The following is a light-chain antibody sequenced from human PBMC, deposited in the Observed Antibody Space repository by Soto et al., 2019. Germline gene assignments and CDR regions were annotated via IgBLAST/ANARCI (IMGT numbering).Light chain of an antibody. J-gene: IGKJ5*01. CDR1: QSVSSN. Sequence: EIVMTQSPATLSVSPGERATLSCRASQSVSSNLAWYQQKPGQAPRLLIYGASTRATGIPARFSGSGSGTEFTLTISSLQSEDFGIYYCQQYNNWPPVTFGQGTRLEIK. CDR2: GAS. V-gene: IGKV3-15*01. CDR3: QQYNNWPPVT.